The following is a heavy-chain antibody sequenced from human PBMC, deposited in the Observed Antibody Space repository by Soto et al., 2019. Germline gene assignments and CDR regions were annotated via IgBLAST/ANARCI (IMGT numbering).Heavy chain of an antibody. J-gene: IGHJ5*02. CDR3: AANTYYDFWSGQPNWFDP. CDR2: IVVGSGNT. CDR1: GFTFTSSA. Sequence: SVKVSCKASGFTFTSSAVQWVRQARGQRLEWIGWIVVGSGNTNYAQKFQERVTITRDMSTSTAYMELSSLRSEDTAVYYCAANTYYDFWSGQPNWFDPWGQGTLVTVSS. V-gene: IGHV1-58*01. D-gene: IGHD3-3*01.